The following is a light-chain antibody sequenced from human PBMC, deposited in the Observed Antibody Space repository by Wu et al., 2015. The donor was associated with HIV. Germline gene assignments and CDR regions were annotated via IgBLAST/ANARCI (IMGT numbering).Light chain of an antibody. Sequence: SASIGDRVNITCRASQDISTYLAWYQQXPGKAPRVLIYDASTLQSGVSSRFSGSGSGADFTLTISGLQREDFAVYFCQQLNSFPLTFGQGSRLEI. J-gene: IGKJ5*01. CDR2: DAS. CDR1: QDISTY. CDR3: QQLNSFPLT. V-gene: IGKV1-13*02.